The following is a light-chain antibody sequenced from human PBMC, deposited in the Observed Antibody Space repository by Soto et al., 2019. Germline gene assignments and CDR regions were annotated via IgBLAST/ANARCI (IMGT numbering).Light chain of an antibody. CDR1: PSVGTY. CDR2: DSS. Sequence: EIVLTQSPATLSLSPGERATLSCRASPSVGTYFAWSQQKPGQAPRLLIYDSSTRATGIPARFSGSGSGTDFTLTISSREPEDFAVYYCQQRSDWPSTFGGGTKVEIK. CDR3: QQRSDWPST. J-gene: IGKJ4*01. V-gene: IGKV3-11*01.